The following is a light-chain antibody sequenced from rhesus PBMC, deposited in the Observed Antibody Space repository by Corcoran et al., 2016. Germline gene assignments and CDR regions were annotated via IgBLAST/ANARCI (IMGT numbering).Light chain of an antibody. J-gene: IGLJ6*01. CDR1: SSDIGRYNY. V-gene: IGLV2-11*01. CDR2: QVN. Sequence: QSAPIQSPSVSGSLGQSVTISCTGTSSDIGRYNYVSWYRQQPGTTTKLLMYQVNMRPSGVSDRFSVSKCGNTASLPISGLQAEDEADYYCRSYDASDTYDGFGSGSKLTVL. CDR3: RSYDASDTYDG.